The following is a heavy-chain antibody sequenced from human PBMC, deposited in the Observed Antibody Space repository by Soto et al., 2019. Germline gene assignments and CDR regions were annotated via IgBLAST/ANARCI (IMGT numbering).Heavy chain of an antibody. V-gene: IGHV1-69*04. CDR1: GGTFSSYT. CDR3: AKDSQFYYMDV. Sequence: ASVKVSCKASGGTFSSYTISWVRQAPGQGLEWMGRIIPILGIANYAQKFQGRVTITADKSTSTAYMELSSLRAEDTALYYCAKDSQFYYMDVWGQGTTVTVSS. CDR2: IIPILGIA. J-gene: IGHJ6*03.